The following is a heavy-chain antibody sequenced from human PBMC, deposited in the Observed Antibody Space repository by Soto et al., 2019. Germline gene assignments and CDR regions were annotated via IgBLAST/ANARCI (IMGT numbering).Heavy chain of an antibody. D-gene: IGHD3-3*01. V-gene: IGHV3-30-3*01. CDR1: GFTFSSYA. CDR2: ISYDGSNK. J-gene: IGHJ4*02. CDR3: ARSSVLEWLFPTYFDY. Sequence: QPGGSLRLSCAASGFTFSSYAMHWGRQAPGKGLEWVAVISYDGSNKYYADSVKGRFTISRDNSKNTLYLQMNSLSAEDTAVYYCARSSVLEWLFPTYFDYWGQGTLVTVSS.